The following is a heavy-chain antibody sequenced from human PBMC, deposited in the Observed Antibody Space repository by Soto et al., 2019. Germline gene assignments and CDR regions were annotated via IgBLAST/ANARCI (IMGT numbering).Heavy chain of an antibody. Sequence: QVQLVQSGAEVKKPGSSVKVSCKASGGTFSSYAISWVRQAPGQGLEWMGGIIPIFGTANYAQKFQGRVTITADEATSTADMELSSLRSEDTAVYYCASTGGVVVAAQLDYWGQGTLVTVSS. V-gene: IGHV1-69*12. CDR2: IIPIFGTA. D-gene: IGHD2-15*01. J-gene: IGHJ4*02. CDR3: ASTGGVVVAAQLDY. CDR1: GGTFSSYA.